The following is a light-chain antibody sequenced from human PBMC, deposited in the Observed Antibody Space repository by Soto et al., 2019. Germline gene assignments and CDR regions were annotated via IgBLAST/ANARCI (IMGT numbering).Light chain of an antibody. V-gene: IGLV1-40*01. CDR2: GNS. J-gene: IGLJ1*01. CDR3: QSYDSSLSGYV. CDR1: SSNIGAGYN. Sequence: QSVLTQPPSVSGAPGQRVTIXCTGSSSNIGAGYNVHWYQQLPGTAPKLLIYGNSNRPSGVPDRFSGSKSGTSASLAITGLQAEDEADYYCQSYDSSLSGYVFGTGTKLTVL.